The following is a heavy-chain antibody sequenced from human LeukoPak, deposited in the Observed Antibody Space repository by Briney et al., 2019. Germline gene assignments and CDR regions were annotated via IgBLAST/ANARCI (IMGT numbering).Heavy chain of an antibody. CDR1: GFTFSSYS. J-gene: IGHJ4*02. D-gene: IGHD2-2*01. Sequence: GGSLRLSCAASGFTFSSYSMNWVRQAPGKGLEWVSYISSSSSTIYYADSVKGRFTISRDNAKNSLYLQMNSLRAEDTAVYYCARDRAGCSSTSCYWSYWGQGTLVTVSS. V-gene: IGHV3-48*01. CDR3: ARDRAGCSSTSCYWSY. CDR2: ISSSSSTI.